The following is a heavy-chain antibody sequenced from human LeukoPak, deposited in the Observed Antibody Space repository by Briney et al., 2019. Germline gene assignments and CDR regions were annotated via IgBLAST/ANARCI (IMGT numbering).Heavy chain of an antibody. J-gene: IGHJ4*02. V-gene: IGHV1-8*03. D-gene: IGHD6-6*01. CDR1: GYTFTSYD. CDR3: ARERNSSSSSALGY. CDR2: MNPNSGNT. Sequence: ASVKVSCKASGYTFTSYDINWVRQATGQGLEWMGWMNPNSGNTGYAQKFQGRVTITRNTSISTAYMELSSLRSDDTAVYYCARERNSSSSSALGYWGQGTLVTVSS.